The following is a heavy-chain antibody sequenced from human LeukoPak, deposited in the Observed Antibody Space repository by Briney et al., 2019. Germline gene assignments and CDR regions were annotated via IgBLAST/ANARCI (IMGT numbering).Heavy chain of an antibody. Sequence: SETLSLTCAVYGGSFSGYYWSWIRQPPGKGLEWIGEINHSGSTNYNPSLKSRVTISVDTSKNQFSLKLSSVTAADTAVYYCARVSTIFGVVIMGVDYWGQGTLVTVSS. CDR2: INHSGST. J-gene: IGHJ4*02. D-gene: IGHD3-3*01. V-gene: IGHV4-34*01. CDR1: GGSFSGYY. CDR3: ARVSTIFGVVIMGVDY.